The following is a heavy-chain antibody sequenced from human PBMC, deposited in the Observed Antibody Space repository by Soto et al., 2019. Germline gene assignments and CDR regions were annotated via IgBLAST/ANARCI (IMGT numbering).Heavy chain of an antibody. CDR2: ISGSGGST. V-gene: IGHV3-23*01. CDR1: GFTFSSYA. D-gene: IGHD6-13*01. J-gene: IGHJ6*02. Sequence: PGGSLRLSCAASGFTFSSYAMSWVRQAPGKGLEWVSAISGSGGSTYYADSVKGRFTISRDNSKNTLYLQMNSLRAEDTAVYYCAKVQAAAGKMYYYYGMDVWGQGTTVTVSS. CDR3: AKVQAAAGKMYYYYGMDV.